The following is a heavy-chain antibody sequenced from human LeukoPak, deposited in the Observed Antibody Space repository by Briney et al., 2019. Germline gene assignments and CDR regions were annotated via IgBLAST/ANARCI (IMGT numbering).Heavy chain of an antibody. J-gene: IGHJ4*02. V-gene: IGHV3-23*01. CDR1: GFTFRNYA. CDR3: AKAPPYKKYFDY. D-gene: IGHD1-1*01. CDR2: LSSSGGNT. Sequence: GGSLRLSCAATGFTFRNYAMSWVHQAPGKRLEWVSSLSSSGGNTFYADSVKGRFTMSRDTGKNTVYLQMNSLRAEDTAVYYCAKAPPYKKYFDYWGQGTLVTVSS.